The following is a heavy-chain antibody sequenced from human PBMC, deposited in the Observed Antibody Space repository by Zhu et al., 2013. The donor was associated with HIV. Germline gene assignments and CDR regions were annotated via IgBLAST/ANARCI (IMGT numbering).Heavy chain of an antibody. V-gene: IGHV1-69*06. CDR2: IIPIFGTA. D-gene: IGHD3-10*01. Sequence: VQLVQSGAEMKKPGASVKVSCKASGYTFTGYFIHWVRQAPGQGLEWMGGIIPIFGTANYAQKFQGRVTITADKSTSTAYMELSSLRSEDTAVYYCARDTPTKYYYGSGSGLYGMDVWGQGTTVTVSS. CDR1: GYTFTGYF. J-gene: IGHJ6*02. CDR3: ARDTPTKYYYGSGSGLYGMDV.